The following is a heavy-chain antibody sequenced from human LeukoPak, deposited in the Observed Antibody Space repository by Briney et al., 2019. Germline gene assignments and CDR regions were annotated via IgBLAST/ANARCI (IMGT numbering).Heavy chain of an antibody. J-gene: IGHJ5*02. CDR3: ARGLFNYGDYDNWFDP. CDR2: INPNSGGT. D-gene: IGHD4-17*01. Sequence: GASVKVSCKASGYTFTAYYMHWVRQAPGQGLEWMGWINPNSGGTNYAQKFQGRVTMTRDTSISTAYMELSRLRSDDTAVYYCARGLFNYGDYDNWFDPWGQGTLVTVSS. CDR1: GYTFTAYY. V-gene: IGHV1-2*02.